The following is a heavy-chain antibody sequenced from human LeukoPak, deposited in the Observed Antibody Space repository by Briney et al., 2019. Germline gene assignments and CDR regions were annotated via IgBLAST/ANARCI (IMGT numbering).Heavy chain of an antibody. D-gene: IGHD2-15*01. Sequence: GGSLRPSCAASGFTFSSYGMHWVRQAPGKGLEWVAFIRYDGSNKYYADSVKGRFTISRDNSKNTLYLQMNSLRAEDTAVYYCAKARGRYCSGGSCLFLDYWGQGTLVTVSS. CDR2: IRYDGSNK. CDR1: GFTFSSYG. V-gene: IGHV3-30*02. J-gene: IGHJ4*02. CDR3: AKARGRYCSGGSCLFLDY.